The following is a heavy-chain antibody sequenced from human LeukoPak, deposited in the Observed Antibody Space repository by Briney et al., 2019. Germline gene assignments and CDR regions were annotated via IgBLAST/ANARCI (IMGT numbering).Heavy chain of an antibody. V-gene: IGHV1-69*05. Sequence: ASVKVSCKASGGTFSSYAISWVRQAPGQGLEWMGGIIPIFGTANYAQKFQGRVTITTDESTSTAYMELSSLRSEDTAVYYCARDPDYYDSSGYYYYYYMDVWGKGTTVTVSS. D-gene: IGHD3-22*01. J-gene: IGHJ6*03. CDR2: IIPIFGTA. CDR1: GGTFSSYA. CDR3: ARDPDYYDSSGYYYYYYMDV.